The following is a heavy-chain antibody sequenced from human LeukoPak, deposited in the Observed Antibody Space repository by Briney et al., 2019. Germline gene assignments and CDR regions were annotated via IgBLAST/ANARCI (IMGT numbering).Heavy chain of an antibody. Sequence: PSETLSLTCAVYGGSFSGYYWSWIRQPPGKGLEWIGEINHSGSTNYDPSLKSRVTISVDTSKNKFSLKLSSVTAADTAVYYCARSMVRGTFKRGPSYYFDYWGQGTLVNVSS. J-gene: IGHJ4*02. CDR3: ARSMVRGTFKRGPSYYFDY. CDR1: GGSFSGYY. V-gene: IGHV4-34*01. D-gene: IGHD3-10*01. CDR2: INHSGST.